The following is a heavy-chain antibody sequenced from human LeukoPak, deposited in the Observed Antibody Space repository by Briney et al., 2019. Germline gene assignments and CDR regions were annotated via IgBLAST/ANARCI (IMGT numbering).Heavy chain of an antibody. Sequence: GGSLRLSCAASGFTFSSYGINWVRQAPGKGLEWVSSISGSGGSTYYADSVKGRFTISRDNSKNTLFLQMNSLKADDTAVYYCAKGGGGVLASWGQGTLVTVSS. CDR3: AKGGGGVLAS. V-gene: IGHV3-23*01. CDR1: GFTFSSYG. J-gene: IGHJ4*02. D-gene: IGHD3-16*01. CDR2: ISGSGGST.